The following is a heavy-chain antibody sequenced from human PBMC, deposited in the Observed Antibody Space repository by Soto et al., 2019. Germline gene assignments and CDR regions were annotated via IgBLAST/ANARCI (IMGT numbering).Heavy chain of an antibody. D-gene: IGHD3-16*01. Sequence: QVQLVESGGGVVQPGRSLRLSCAASGFTFSSYGMHWVRQAPGKGLEWVAVISKDGNGKYYADSVKGRFTISRDNSKNTLYLTMIYLGAEYTDAYYCTWGSSSRYWGQGTLVTVSS. CDR2: ISKDGNGK. CDR1: GFTFSSYG. J-gene: IGHJ4*02. V-gene: IGHV3-30*03. CDR3: TWGSSSRY.